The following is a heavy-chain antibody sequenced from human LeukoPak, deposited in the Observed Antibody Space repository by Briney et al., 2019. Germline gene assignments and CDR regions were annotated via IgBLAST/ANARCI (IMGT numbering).Heavy chain of an antibody. CDR1: GGSISSYY. Sequence: SETLSLTCTVSGGSISSYYWSWIRQPPGKGLEWIGYIYYSGSTNYNPSLKSRVTISIDTSKKQISLKLSSVTAADTAMYYCASHSSGWSGAFDIWGQGTMVTVSS. J-gene: IGHJ3*02. V-gene: IGHV4-59*01. CDR3: ASHSSGWSGAFDI. D-gene: IGHD6-19*01. CDR2: IYYSGST.